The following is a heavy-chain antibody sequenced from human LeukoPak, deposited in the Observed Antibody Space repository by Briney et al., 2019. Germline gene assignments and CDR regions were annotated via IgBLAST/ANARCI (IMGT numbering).Heavy chain of an antibody. J-gene: IGHJ5*02. CDR2: IYHSGTT. CDR1: GGSISRSSHY. Sequence: KPSETLSLTCTVSGGSISRSSHYWGWIRQPPGKGLEWIGSIYHSGTTYYNPSLKSRVTISVDTSKNQFSLKLSSVTAPDTAVYYCARDPVTSPYNWFDPWGQGTLVTVSS. CDR3: ARDPVTSPYNWFDP. V-gene: IGHV4-39*01. D-gene: IGHD2-21*02.